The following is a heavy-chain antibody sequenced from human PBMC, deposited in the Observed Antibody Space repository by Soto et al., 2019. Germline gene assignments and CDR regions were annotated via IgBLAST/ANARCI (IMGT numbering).Heavy chain of an antibody. CDR3: ARVERGTATTVVDAFDI. Sequence: QVQLQQWGAGLLKPSETLSLTCAVYGGSVSSGSYYWSWIRQPPGKGLEWIGEMSHSGGTHFNPSLKSRVTRSVDTSKNQFSLTMSFVTAADTALYYCARVERGTATTVVDAFDIWGPGTMVTVSS. CDR2: MSHSGGT. D-gene: IGHD1-1*01. J-gene: IGHJ3*02. CDR1: GGSVSSGSYY. V-gene: IGHV4-34*01.